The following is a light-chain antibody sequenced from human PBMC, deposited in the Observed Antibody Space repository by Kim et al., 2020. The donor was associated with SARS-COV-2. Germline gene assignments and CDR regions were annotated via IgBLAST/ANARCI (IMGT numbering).Light chain of an antibody. CDR3: QQYNNWPPMFT. Sequence: PGESATLSCRASETISRNLAWYQHKTGQAPRLLIYAASTRATGIPARFSASGSGTGFSLTISSLQSEDVAVYYCQQYNNWPPMFTFGQGTKLEI. CDR1: ETISRN. CDR2: AAS. J-gene: IGKJ2*01. V-gene: IGKV3-15*01.